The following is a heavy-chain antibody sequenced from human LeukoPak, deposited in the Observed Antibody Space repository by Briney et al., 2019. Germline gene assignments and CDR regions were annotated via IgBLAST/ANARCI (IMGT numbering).Heavy chain of an antibody. Sequence: ASVKVSCKVSGYTLTELSMHWVRQAPGKGLEWMGGFDPEDGETIYAQKFQGRVTMTEDTSTDTAYMELSSLRSEDTAVYYCATLATKLRYFDWLLSPHLDSWGQGPLATVSS. D-gene: IGHD3-9*01. V-gene: IGHV1-24*01. CDR3: ATLATKLRYFDWLLSPHLDS. CDR1: GYTLTELS. J-gene: IGHJ5*01. CDR2: FDPEDGET.